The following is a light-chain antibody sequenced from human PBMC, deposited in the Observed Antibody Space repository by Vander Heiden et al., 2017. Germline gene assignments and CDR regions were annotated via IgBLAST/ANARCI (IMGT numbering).Light chain of an antibody. CDR2: RDS. CDR3: QVWDSSTAWDV. J-gene: IGLJ1*01. CDR1: NIGSKN. Sequence: SYELTQPLSVSLALGQTARITCGGNNIGSKNVHWYQQKPGQAPVLVIYRDSNRPSGIPERFSGSNSGNTATLTISRAQAGDEADYYCQVWDSSTAWDVFGTGTKVTVL. V-gene: IGLV3-9*01.